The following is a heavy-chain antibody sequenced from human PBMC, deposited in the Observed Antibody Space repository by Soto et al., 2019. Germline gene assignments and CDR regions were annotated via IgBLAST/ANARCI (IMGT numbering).Heavy chain of an antibody. Sequence: LLTHCHRKTVSYGNIIDLCWSWILQTTGKGLEWIGYVYYSGNTNYNPSLESRVTISVDTSRNRFSLNLTSATAADTAVYYCARKGAAASYAHYYMHVWGRGTAVTVSS. D-gene: IGHD6-13*01. J-gene: IGHJ6*03. CDR3: ARKGAAASYAHYYMHV. CDR1: YGNIIDLC. CDR2: VYYSGNT. V-gene: IGHV4-59*11.